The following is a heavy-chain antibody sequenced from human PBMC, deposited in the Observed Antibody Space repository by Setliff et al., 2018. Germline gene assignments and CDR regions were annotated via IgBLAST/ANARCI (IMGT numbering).Heavy chain of an antibody. CDR2: ISPYNGKT. Sequence: ASVKVSCKVSGYSFTSYGISWVRQAPGQGLEWMGWISPYNGKTKYDQKFQGRVTMTTDTSTTTDYMELRGLRSDDTAVYYGARDLTYYYDKNGLNWFDPWGQGTLVTVSS. CDR3: ARDLTYYYDKNGLNWFDP. V-gene: IGHV1-18*01. D-gene: IGHD3-22*01. J-gene: IGHJ5*02. CDR1: GYSFTSYG.